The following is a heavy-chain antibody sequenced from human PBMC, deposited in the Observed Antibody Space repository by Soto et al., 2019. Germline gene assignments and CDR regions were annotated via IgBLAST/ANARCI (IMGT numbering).Heavy chain of an antibody. J-gene: IGHJ4*02. CDR2: INPSGGST. D-gene: IGHD4-17*01. Sequence: GASVKVSCKASGYTFTSYYMHWVRQAPGQGLEWMGIINPSGGSTSYEQKFHGRVTMTRDTSTSTLYMELSSLRSEDTAVDYCARQRTTVTYFDYWGQGTLVTVSS. CDR3: ARQRTTVTYFDY. V-gene: IGHV1-46*01. CDR1: GYTFTSYY.